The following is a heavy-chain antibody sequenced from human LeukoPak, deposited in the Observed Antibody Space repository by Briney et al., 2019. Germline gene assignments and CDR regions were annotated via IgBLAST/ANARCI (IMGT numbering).Heavy chain of an antibody. D-gene: IGHD6-6*01. CDR3: ARDRGEYSH. Sequence: SVKVSCKASGYTFTSYAMNWVRQAPGQGLEWMGGIIPIFGTANYAQKFQGRVTITADESTSTAYMELSSLRSEDTAVYYCARDRGEYSHWGRGTLVTVSS. J-gene: IGHJ4*02. CDR1: GYTFTSYA. V-gene: IGHV1-69*13. CDR2: IIPIFGTA.